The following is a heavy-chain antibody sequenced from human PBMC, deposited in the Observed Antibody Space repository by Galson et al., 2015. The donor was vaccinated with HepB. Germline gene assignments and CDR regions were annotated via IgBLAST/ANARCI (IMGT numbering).Heavy chain of an antibody. D-gene: IGHD3-3*01. Sequence: SVKVSCKASGYTFNTYDISWLRQVTGQGPEWMGWVNPSSGNTVYAQKFKGRVTMTSDTATSTAYMELSSLKSEDTAVYYCARTLEWFLVDVWGKGTTVIVSS. CDR1: GYTFNTYD. V-gene: IGHV1-8*01. CDR2: VNPSSGNT. CDR3: ARTLEWFLVDV. J-gene: IGHJ6*04.